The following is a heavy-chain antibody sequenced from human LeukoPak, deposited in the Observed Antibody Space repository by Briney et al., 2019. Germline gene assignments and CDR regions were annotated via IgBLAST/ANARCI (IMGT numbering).Heavy chain of an antibody. D-gene: IGHD3-10*01. CDR1: GFTFSSYA. J-gene: IGHJ4*02. V-gene: IGHV3-23*01. CDR3: ASLIAYGSGSYSPPVDY. Sequence: GGSLRLSCAASGFTFSSYAMSWVRQAPGKGLEWVSAISGSGGSTYYADSVKGRFTISRDNSKNTVYLQMNSLRPEDTAIYYCASLIAYGSGSYSPPVDYWGQGALVTVSS. CDR2: ISGSGGST.